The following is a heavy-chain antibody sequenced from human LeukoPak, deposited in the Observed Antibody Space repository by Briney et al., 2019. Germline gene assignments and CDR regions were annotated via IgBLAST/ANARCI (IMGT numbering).Heavy chain of an antibody. V-gene: IGHV5-51*01. CDR3: ARHPYCSGGSCYSDY. CDR1: GYSFTSYW. CDR2: IYPGDSDT. Sequence: GESLKISCKGSGYSFTSYWIGWVRQMPGEGLEWMGIIYPGDSDTRSSPSFQGQVTISADKSISTAYLQWSSLKASDTAMYYCARHPYCSGGSCYSDYWGQGTLVTVSS. D-gene: IGHD2-15*01. J-gene: IGHJ4*02.